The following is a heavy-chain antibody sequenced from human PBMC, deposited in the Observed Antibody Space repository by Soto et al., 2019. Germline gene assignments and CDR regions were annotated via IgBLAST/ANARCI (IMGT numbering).Heavy chain of an antibody. CDR3: ANDLADSWTMHV. CDR1: GFTFSNYG. CDR2: IDGAGIRM. J-gene: IGHJ6*04. D-gene: IGHD5-12*01. V-gene: IGHV3-23*01. Sequence: EVQLLESGGHLVQPGGSLRLSCAASGFTFSNYGVSWVRQAPGKGLEWVSNIDGAGIRMVYAASVKGRFTISRDNSKYTWYLQMNSLRAEGTALFYCANDLADSWTMHVWGKGASDAVSS.